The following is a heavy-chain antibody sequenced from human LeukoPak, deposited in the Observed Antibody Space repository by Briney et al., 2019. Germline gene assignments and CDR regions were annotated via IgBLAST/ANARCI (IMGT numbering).Heavy chain of an antibody. J-gene: IGHJ4*02. D-gene: IGHD3-3*01. V-gene: IGHV4-39*07. CDR3: ARDIFDHPMDY. CDR1: GGSISSYY. Sequence: SETLSLTCTVSGGSISSYYWSWIRQPPGKGLEWIGSIYYSGSTYYNPSLKSRVTISVDTSKNQFSLKLSSVTAADTAVYYCARDIFDHPMDYWGQGTLVTVSS. CDR2: IYYSGST.